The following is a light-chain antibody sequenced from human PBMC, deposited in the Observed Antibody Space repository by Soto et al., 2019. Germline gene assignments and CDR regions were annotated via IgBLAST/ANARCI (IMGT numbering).Light chain of an antibody. CDR2: RDN. V-gene: IGLV1-47*01. CDR3: AAWDDTVRSYV. Sequence: QSVLTQPPSVYGTPGQGVTISCSGGISNIGTNYVHWFQQLPGTAPKVLSNRDNQRPSGVPDRLSGSKSGTSASLAISGLRSEDEAEYYCAAWDDTVRSYVFGTGTKGTDL. J-gene: IGLJ1*01. CDR1: ISNIGTNY.